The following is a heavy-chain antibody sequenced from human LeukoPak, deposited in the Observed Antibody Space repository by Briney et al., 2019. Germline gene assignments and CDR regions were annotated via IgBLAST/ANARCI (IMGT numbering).Heavy chain of an antibody. D-gene: IGHD1-7*01. Sequence: GGSLRLSCAASGFTFSTYWMTWVRQAPGKGLEWVANIKPDGSQKFCVDSVKGRFTISRDNAKNSLYLQMNSLGAEDTAVYYCARDSGNFFVDFWGQGTLVTVSA. CDR3: ARDSGNFFVDF. V-gene: IGHV3-7*01. J-gene: IGHJ4*02. CDR1: GFTFSTYW. CDR2: IKPDGSQK.